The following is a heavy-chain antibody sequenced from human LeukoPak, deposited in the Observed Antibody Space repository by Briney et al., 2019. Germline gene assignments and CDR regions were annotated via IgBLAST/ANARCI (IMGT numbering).Heavy chain of an antibody. CDR1: GYHFSDYW. D-gene: IGHD3-10*01. J-gene: IGHJ4*02. Sequence: RGESLKISCKDSGYHFSDYWIGWARQMPGKGLEWMGIIYPSNSETQYSPSFQGQVTISADTSISTAYLQWTSLKASDTAMYCCSRRHYFGSGVTDYWGQGTLVTVSS. CDR2: IYPSNSET. V-gene: IGHV5-51*01. CDR3: SRRHYFGSGVTDY.